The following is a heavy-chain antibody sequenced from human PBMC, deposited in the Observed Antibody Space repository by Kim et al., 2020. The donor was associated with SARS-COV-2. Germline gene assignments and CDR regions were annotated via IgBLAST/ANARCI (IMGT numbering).Heavy chain of an antibody. CDR3: ARVALGYCSSTSCHKGFDS. D-gene: IGHD2-2*01. CDR1: GGSISSYY. V-gene: IGHV4-59*01. Sequence: SETLSLTCTVSGGSISSYYWSWIRQPPGKGLEWIGDIYYSGSTNYNPSLKSRFTISVDTSKNQFSLKLSSVTAADTAVYYCARVALGYCSSTSCHKGFDSWGQGTLVTFSS. CDR2: IYYSGST. J-gene: IGHJ5*01.